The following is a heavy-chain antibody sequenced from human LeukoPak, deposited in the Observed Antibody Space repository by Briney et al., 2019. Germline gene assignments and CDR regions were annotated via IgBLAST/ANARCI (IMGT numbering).Heavy chain of an antibody. CDR1: GFNFANHA. Sequence: PGGSLRLSCAASGFNFANHAMSWVRQTAEKGLEWVSAISGRGGSTYYADSVKGRFTISRDNSKNTLYLQMNSLRAEDTAVYYCAKERHDYVWGSYRDFDYWGQGTLVTVSS. J-gene: IGHJ4*02. CDR2: ISGRGGST. D-gene: IGHD3-16*02. CDR3: AKERHDYVWGSYRDFDY. V-gene: IGHV3-23*01.